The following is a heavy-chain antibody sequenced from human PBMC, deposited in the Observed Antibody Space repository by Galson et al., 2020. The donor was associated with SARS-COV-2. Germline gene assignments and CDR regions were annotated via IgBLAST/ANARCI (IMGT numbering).Heavy chain of an antibody. J-gene: IGHJ4*02. CDR1: GFPFSSYA. V-gene: IGHV3-23*01. CDR2: MSASGVRT. D-gene: IGHD3-22*01. CDR3: AKEEHSSGYYCIFDY. Sequence: GESLKISCAASGFPFSSYAMSWVRQAPGKGLEWVSSMSASGVRTSYADSLKGRFTISRDNSKNTLYLQMNSLRAEDTAIYYCAKEEHSSGYYCIFDYWGQGTLVTVSS.